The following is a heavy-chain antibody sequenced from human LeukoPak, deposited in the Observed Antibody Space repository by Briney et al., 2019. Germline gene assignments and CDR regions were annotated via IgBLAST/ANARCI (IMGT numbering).Heavy chain of an antibody. D-gene: IGHD4-11*01. CDR1: GFTFSSYA. V-gene: IGHV3-64*01. Sequence: GGSLRLSCAASGFTFSSYAMHWVRQAPGKGLEYVSAISSNGGSTYYANSVKGRFTISRDNSKNTLYLRMGSLRAEDMAVYYCARVVEAMTTVTHHYYYYMDVWGKGTTVTVSS. CDR3: ARVVEAMTTVTHHYYYYMDV. CDR2: ISSNGGST. J-gene: IGHJ6*03.